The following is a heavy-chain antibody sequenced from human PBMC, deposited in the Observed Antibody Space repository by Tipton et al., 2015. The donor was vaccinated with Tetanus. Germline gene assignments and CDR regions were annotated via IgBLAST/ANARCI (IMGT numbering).Heavy chain of an antibody. V-gene: IGHV4-4*07. D-gene: IGHD5-24*01. CDR2: ISNGNT. CDR3: ARGISDGYNRRFDY. CDR1: RGPISSYY. Sequence: PGLVKPSETLSLTCTASRGPISSYYWSWIRQPAGKGLEWIGHISNGNTDYAASLKGRVSLSVDTSKNQLSLEVRFVTAADTGVYYCARGISDGYNRRFDYWGQGTLVTASS. J-gene: IGHJ4*02.